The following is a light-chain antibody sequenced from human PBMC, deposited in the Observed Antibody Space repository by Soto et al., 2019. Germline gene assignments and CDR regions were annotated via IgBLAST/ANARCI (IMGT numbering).Light chain of an antibody. CDR3: CSYAGSFTYV. J-gene: IGLJ1*01. CDR2: DVN. Sequence: QSALTQPRSVSGSPGRSITISCSGTSSDVGAYNYVSWYQQHPGKAPKLIIYDVNKRPSGVPDRFSGSKSGNTASLIISGLQAEDEADFYCCSYAGSFTYVFGTGTKLTVL. CDR1: SSDVGAYNY. V-gene: IGLV2-11*01.